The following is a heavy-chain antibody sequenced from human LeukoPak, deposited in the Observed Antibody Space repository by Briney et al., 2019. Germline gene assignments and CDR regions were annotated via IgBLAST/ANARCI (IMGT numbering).Heavy chain of an antibody. CDR3: AKDRRGFSGYDPYDAFDI. Sequence: GGSLRLSCTASGFIFSQCGMSWVRQGPGKGLEWVSTVSGSGVRTHYADSLKGRFPISRDKSKDTLYLQMNSLRAEDTAVYYCAKDRRGFSGYDPYDAFDIWGQGTMVTVSS. V-gene: IGHV3-23*01. CDR2: VSGSGVRT. J-gene: IGHJ3*02. D-gene: IGHD5-12*01. CDR1: GFIFSQCG.